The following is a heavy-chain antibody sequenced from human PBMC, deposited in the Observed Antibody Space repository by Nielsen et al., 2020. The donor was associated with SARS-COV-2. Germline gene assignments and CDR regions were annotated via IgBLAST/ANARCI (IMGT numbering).Heavy chain of an antibody. J-gene: IGHJ4*02. D-gene: IGHD3-10*01. V-gene: IGHV3-23*01. CDR2: ISGSGGST. CDR1: GFTFGDYA. CDR3: AKDQAAFGPL. Sequence: GGSLRLSCTASGFTFGDYAMSWFRQAPGKGLEWVSAISGSGGSTYYADSVKGRFTISRDNSKNTLYLQMNSLRAEDTAVYYCAKDQAAFGPLWGQGTLVTVSS.